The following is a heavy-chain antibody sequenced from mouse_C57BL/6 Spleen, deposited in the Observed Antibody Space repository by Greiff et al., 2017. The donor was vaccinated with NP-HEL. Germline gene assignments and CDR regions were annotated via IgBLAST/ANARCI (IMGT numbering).Heavy chain of an antibody. D-gene: IGHD1-1*01. CDR1: GYTFTSYG. J-gene: IGHJ4*01. CDR2: IYPRSGNT. Sequence: VQLQQSGAELARPGASVKLSCKASGYTFTSYGISWVKQRTGQGLEWIGEIYPRSGNTYYNEKFKGKATLTADKSSSTAYMELRSLTSEDSAVYFCARVRDYYGSTSGDAMDYWGQGTSVTVSS. CDR3: ARVRDYYGSTSGDAMDY. V-gene: IGHV1-81*01.